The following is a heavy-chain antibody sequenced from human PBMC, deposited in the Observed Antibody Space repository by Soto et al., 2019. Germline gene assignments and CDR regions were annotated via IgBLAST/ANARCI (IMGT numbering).Heavy chain of an antibody. CDR2: ILPIFATA. V-gene: IGHV1-69*06. Sequence: QVQLVQSGGEVKKPGSSVKVSCKASGGTFNNYVVNWVRQAPGQGLEWMGGILPIFATANYAQKFQGRVTITEDKSTSTAYMELTSLRSEDTAVYYCAGRCDSTTCLGHFDYWGQGTLVTVDS. D-gene: IGHD2-2*01. J-gene: IGHJ4*02. CDR3: AGRCDSTTCLGHFDY. CDR1: GGTFNNYV.